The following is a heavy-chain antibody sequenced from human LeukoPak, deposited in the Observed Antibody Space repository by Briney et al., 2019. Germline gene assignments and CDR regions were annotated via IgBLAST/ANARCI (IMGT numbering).Heavy chain of an antibody. Sequence: GGSLRLSCAASRFIFANYWIHWVRQAPGKGLVWVSHVNNDGSATSYADSVKGRFTISRDSAKNTVYLHMNSLRVEDTAVYYCTSFFETNWGQGTLVTVSS. CDR2: VNNDGSAT. CDR1: RFIFANYW. V-gene: IGHV3-74*01. D-gene: IGHD2/OR15-2a*01. J-gene: IGHJ4*02. CDR3: TSFFETN.